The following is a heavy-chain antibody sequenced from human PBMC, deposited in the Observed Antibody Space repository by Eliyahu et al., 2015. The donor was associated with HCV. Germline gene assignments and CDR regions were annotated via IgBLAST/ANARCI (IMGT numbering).Heavy chain of an antibody. CDR1: GGSXTTYY. V-gene: IGHV4-59*01. CDR2: IHYGGST. D-gene: IGHD6-19*01. CDR3: ASGGGGIAVAGTGGWFDP. J-gene: IGHJ5*02. Sequence: QVQLQESGPGLVKPSETLXLTCTVSGGSXTTYYWGWIRQPPGQGREWSGXIHYGGSTNYNPSLKXRXTIXLDTPKNQXXLNLTSVTAADTAVYYCASGGGGIAVAGTGGWFDPWGQGTLVTVSS.